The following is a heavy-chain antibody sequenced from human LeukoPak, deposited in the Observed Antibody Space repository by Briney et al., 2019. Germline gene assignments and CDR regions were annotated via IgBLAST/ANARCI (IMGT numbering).Heavy chain of an antibody. Sequence: ASVKVSCKASGFTFNDFAFNWVRQAPGQGLEWMGWISANNGNTHYAQKFQGRVTMTTDTSTSATYMEMRSLRPDDTAMYYCARGDWGDASDIWGQGTLVTVSS. CDR3: ARGDWGDASDI. V-gene: IGHV1-18*01. J-gene: IGHJ3*02. D-gene: IGHD7-27*01. CDR2: ISANNGNT. CDR1: GFTFNDFA.